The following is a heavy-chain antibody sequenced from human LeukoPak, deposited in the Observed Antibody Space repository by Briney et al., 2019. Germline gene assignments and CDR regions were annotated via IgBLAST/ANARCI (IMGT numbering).Heavy chain of an antibody. CDR3: ASYSRPRSLAGAFDI. CDR1: GGTFSSYA. J-gene: IGHJ3*02. V-gene: IGHV1-69*13. Sequence: ASVKVSCKASGGTFSSYAISWVRQAPGQGLEWMGGIIPIFGTANYAQKFQGRVTITADESTSTAYMELSSLRSEDTAVYYCASYSRPRSLAGAFDIWGQGTMVTVSS. CDR2: IIPIFGTA. D-gene: IGHD4-11*01.